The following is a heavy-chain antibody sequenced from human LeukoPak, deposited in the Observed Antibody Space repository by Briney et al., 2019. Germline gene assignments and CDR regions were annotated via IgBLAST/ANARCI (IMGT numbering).Heavy chain of an antibody. CDR3: ARDTYYYGSGSYSAYYYYGVDV. V-gene: IGHV1-3*01. J-gene: IGHJ6*04. CDR2: INAGSGNT. Sequence: ASVKVSCKASGYTFTSYAMHWVRQAPGQRLEWMGWINAGSGNTKYSQKFQGRVTITRDTSASTAYMELSSLRSEDTAVYYCARDTYYYGSGSYSAYYYYGVDVWGKGTTVTVSS. D-gene: IGHD3-10*01. CDR1: GYTFTSYA.